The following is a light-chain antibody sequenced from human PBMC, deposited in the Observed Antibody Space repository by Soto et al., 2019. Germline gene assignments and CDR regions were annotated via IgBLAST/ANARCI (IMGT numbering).Light chain of an antibody. J-gene: IGLJ1*01. Sequence: QSVLTQPASVSGSPGQSITISCTGTNSDVGAYNYVSWYQQHPGKAPKLMIFDVTNRPLGVSTRFSGSKSGNTASLTISGLQTEDEAYYYCLSFTRSSTYVFGTGTKLTVL. CDR3: LSFTRSSTYV. V-gene: IGLV2-14*01. CDR2: DVT. CDR1: NSDVGAYNY.